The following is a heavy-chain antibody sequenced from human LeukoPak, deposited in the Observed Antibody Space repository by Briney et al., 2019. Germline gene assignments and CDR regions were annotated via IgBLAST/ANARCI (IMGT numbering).Heavy chain of an antibody. V-gene: IGHV4-59*08. D-gene: IGHD6-25*01. J-gene: IGHJ6*03. CDR1: GGSIKTYY. Sequence: SETLSLTCTVSGGSIKTYYWSWSRQSPGKGLEWIGSMSYSGTSNYIPSLESRVSMTIDISKNQFSLTLTSVTAADTALYFCAAGSRPYYFYYMAVWGRGTTVTVSS. CDR3: AAGSRPYYFYYMAV. CDR2: MSYSGTS.